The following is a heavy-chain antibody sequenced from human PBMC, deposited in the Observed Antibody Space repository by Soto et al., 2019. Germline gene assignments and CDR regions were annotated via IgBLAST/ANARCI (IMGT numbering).Heavy chain of an antibody. V-gene: IGHV4-30-4*01. CDR1: GGSISSGDYY. CDR2: IYYSGST. CDR3: AREAHYGDAYYFDY. J-gene: IGHJ4*02. Sequence: SETLSLTCTVSGGSISSGDYYWSWIRQPPGKGLEWIGYIYYSGSTYYNPSLKSRVTISVDTSKNQFSLKLSSVTAADTAVYYCAREAHYGDAYYFDYWGQGTLVIGSS. D-gene: IGHD4-17*01.